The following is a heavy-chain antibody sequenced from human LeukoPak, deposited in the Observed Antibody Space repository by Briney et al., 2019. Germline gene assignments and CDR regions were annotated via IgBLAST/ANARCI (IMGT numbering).Heavy chain of an antibody. J-gene: IGHJ3*01. V-gene: IGHV1-2*02. Sequence: ASVKVSCKASGYTFTGHYIHWTRQAPGQGLEWMGWINPNGGATRFAQKFQGRVTMTRDTSITTAYMDLTSLRSDDTAVYYCSRDRADGSMNAFDVWGQGTLVTVSS. CDR1: GYTFTGHY. CDR2: INPNGGAT. D-gene: IGHD1-1*01. CDR3: SRDRADGSMNAFDV.